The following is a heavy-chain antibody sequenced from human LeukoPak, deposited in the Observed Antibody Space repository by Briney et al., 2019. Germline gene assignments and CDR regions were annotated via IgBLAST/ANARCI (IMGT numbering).Heavy chain of an antibody. CDR1: GFTFGSSN. D-gene: IGHD3-10*01. CDR2: ISYDGTKT. J-gene: IGHJ4*02. V-gene: IGHV3-30*04. CDR3: EREWFGESN. Sequence: GRSLRLSCAPSGFTFGSSNMHWVRQSPAKGLEWVGLISYDGTKTYYAESVRGRFTISRDNSKNMLFLQMDSLSAEDTAMYCCEREWFGESNWGQGTLVTVSS.